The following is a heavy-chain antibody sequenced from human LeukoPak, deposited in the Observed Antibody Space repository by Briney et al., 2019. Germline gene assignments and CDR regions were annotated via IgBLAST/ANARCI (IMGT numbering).Heavy chain of an antibody. V-gene: IGHV2-5*02. Sequence: SGPTLVNPTQTLTLTCTFSGFSLNTSGVGVGWIRQPPGKALEWLALIYWDDDKRYSPSLKSRLTITKDTSKNQVVLTMTNMDPVDTAKYYCTHSQVGELSTWFDPWGQGTLVTASS. CDR1: GFSLNTSGVG. D-gene: IGHD3-10*01. CDR2: IYWDDDK. J-gene: IGHJ5*02. CDR3: THSQVGELSTWFDP.